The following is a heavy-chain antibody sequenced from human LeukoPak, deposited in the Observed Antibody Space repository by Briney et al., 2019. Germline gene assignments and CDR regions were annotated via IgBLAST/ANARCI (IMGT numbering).Heavy chain of an antibody. V-gene: IGHV3-23*01. D-gene: IGHD2-21*01. Sequence: GGSLRLSCTASGFTFRNYAMSWVRQAPGKGLEWVSAISGGAGHTYDADSVKGRFTISRDNSKSTLFLQMNNVRGDDTAVYCCAKDRGGIVVGPTAGFDYWGQGILVTVSS. CDR2: ISGGAGHT. J-gene: IGHJ4*02. CDR3: AKDRGGIVVGPTAGFDY. CDR1: GFTFRNYA.